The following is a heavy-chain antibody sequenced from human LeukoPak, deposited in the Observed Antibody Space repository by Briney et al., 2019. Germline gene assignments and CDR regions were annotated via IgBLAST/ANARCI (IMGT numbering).Heavy chain of an antibody. CDR2: ISTTGSTI. CDR1: GFTFSTHS. Sequence: GGSLRLSCAASGFTFSTHSMNWVRQAPGKGLEWVSYISTTGSTIYYADSVKGRFTVSRDNAKTSLYLQMNSLRDDDTAVYYCARGGNLFDSWGQGTLVTVSS. V-gene: IGHV3-48*02. J-gene: IGHJ4*02. D-gene: IGHD3-10*01. CDR3: ARGGNLFDS.